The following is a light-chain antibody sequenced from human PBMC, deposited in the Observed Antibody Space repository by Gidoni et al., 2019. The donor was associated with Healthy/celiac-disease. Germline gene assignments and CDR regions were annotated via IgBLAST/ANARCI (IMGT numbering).Light chain of an antibody. CDR3: QQYGSSPWT. CDR2: GAS. Sequence: TVLTQSPGPLSLSPGERATLSCRASQSVSSSYLAWYQQKPGQAPRLIIDGASSRATGIPDRFSGSGAGTDFTLTISRLEPEDVAVYYCQQYGSSPWTFGQGTKVEIK. CDR1: QSVSSSY. V-gene: IGKV3-20*01. J-gene: IGKJ1*01.